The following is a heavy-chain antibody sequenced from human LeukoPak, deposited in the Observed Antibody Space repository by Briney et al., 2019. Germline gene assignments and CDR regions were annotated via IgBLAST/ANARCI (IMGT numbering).Heavy chain of an antibody. V-gene: IGHV1-2*02. J-gene: IGHJ6*03. CDR1: GSTFTGYY. CDR3: ARGGDFWSGYFYYYYMDV. D-gene: IGHD3-3*01. Sequence: ASETVSYKASGSTFTGYYMHWVRQAPGQGLGWMGWINPNSVGTNYAQKFPGRVTMTRDTSTSTAYIDLSRLRSDDTPVYYCARGGDFWSGYFYYYYMDVWGKGTTVTVSS. CDR2: INPNSVGT.